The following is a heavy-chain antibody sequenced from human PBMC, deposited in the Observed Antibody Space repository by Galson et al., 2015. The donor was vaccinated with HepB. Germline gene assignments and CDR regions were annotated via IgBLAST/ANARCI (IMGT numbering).Heavy chain of an antibody. CDR1: GFTFSSYA. V-gene: IGHV3-23*01. D-gene: IGHD4-17*01. Sequence: SLRLSCAASGFTFSSYAMSWVRQAPGKGMKWVSVISGSGGSTYYADSVKGRFTISRDNSKNTLYLQMNSLRAEDTAIYYCTKNGADFGDSKTDYWGQGTLVTVSS. J-gene: IGHJ4*02. CDR2: ISGSGGST. CDR3: TKNGADFGDSKTDY.